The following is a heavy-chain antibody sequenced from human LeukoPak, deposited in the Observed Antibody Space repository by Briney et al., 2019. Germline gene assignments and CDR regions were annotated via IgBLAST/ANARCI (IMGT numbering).Heavy chain of an antibody. J-gene: IGHJ4*02. D-gene: IGHD6-19*01. V-gene: IGHV3-21*01. Sequence: GGSLRLSCAASGFTFSSYSMNWVRQAPGKGLEWVSSISSSSSYIYYADSVKGRFTISRDNAKNSLYLQMNSLRAGDTAVYYCARTKLPRDSSGWYVWGQGTLVTVSS. CDR2: ISSSSSYI. CDR3: ARTKLPRDSSGWYV. CDR1: GFTFSSYS.